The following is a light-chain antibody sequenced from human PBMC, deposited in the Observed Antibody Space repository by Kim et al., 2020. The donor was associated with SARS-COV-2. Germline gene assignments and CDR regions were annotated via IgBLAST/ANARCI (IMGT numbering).Light chain of an antibody. Sequence: PGERATLSCRASQSVSSSYLAWYQQKPGQAPRLLIYGASSRATGIPDRFSGSGSGTDFTLTITRLEPEDFAVYYCQQYGSSPPLTFGGGTKVDIK. J-gene: IGKJ4*01. CDR3: QQYGSSPPLT. CDR2: GAS. V-gene: IGKV3-20*01. CDR1: QSVSSSY.